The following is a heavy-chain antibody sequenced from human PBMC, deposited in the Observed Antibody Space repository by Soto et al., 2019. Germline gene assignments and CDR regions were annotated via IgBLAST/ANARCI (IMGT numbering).Heavy chain of an antibody. Sequence: DVQLVESGGGLIQPGESLRLSCAASGFTISGTIYVAWVRQAPGKGREWVSALYDLDGSFYAASVKGRFTTSSASSKTTVYLRMNDLRPDDTAVYYCATWHEREHAYDVWGQGTTVTVSS. CDR2: LYDLDGS. CDR1: GFTISGTIY. CDR3: ATWHEREHAYDV. J-gene: IGHJ3*01. D-gene: IGHD1-1*01. V-gene: IGHV3-53*01.